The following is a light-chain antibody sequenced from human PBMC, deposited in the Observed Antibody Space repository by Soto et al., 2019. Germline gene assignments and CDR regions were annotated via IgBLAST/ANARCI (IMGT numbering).Light chain of an antibody. CDR2: GAS. CDR1: QSVSTD. J-gene: IGKJ3*01. V-gene: IGKV3-15*01. Sequence: EIVMTQSPATLSVSPGERATLSCRASQSVSTDLAWYQQKPGQAPRLLISGASTRATGIPARFSGSGSGTKFTLTISNLQSEDFAVDYCQQYNNWPPVTFGPGTKVDIK. CDR3: QQYNNWPPVT.